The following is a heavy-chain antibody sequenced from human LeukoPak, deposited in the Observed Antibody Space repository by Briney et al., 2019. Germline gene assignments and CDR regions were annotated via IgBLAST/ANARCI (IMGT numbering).Heavy chain of an antibody. V-gene: IGHV3-23*01. CDR1: GFTFSSYA. J-gene: IGHJ4*02. Sequence: WSLRLSCAASGFTFSSYAMSWVRQAPGKGLEWVSAISGSGGSTYYADSVKGRFTISRDNSKNTLYLQMNSLRAEDTAVYYCAKASSRSAIVVVPAIDYWGQGTLVTVSS. D-gene: IGHD2-2*01. CDR3: AKASSRSAIVVVPAIDY. CDR2: ISGSGGST.